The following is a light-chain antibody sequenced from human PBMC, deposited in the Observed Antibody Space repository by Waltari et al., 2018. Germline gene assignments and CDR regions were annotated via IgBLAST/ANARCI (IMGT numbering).Light chain of an antibody. J-gene: IGKJ4*01. CDR2: KSS. CDR1: QSISTW. CDR3: QQYNSYLLT. V-gene: IGKV1-5*03. Sequence: DIQMTQSPSTLSASVGDRVTITCRASQSISTWLAWYQQKPGKAPKHLIYKSSTLETGVPSRFSGSGSGTEFTLTISSLQPDDFATYFCQQYNSYLLTFGGGTKVEIQ.